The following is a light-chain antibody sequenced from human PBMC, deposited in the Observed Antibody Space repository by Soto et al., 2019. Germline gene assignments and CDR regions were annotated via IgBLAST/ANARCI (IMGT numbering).Light chain of an antibody. CDR3: SSYTSSSTYV. Sequence: QSALTQPPSVSGSPGPSVAISCTGTSSDVGSYNRVSWYQQPPGTAPKLMIYDVSNRPSGVPDRFSGSKSGNTASLTISGLHAEDEADYYCSSYTSSSTYVFGSGTKLTVL. J-gene: IGLJ1*01. CDR1: SSDVGSYNR. V-gene: IGLV2-18*02. CDR2: DVS.